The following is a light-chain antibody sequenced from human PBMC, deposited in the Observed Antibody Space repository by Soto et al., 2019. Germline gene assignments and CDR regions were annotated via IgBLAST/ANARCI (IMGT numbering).Light chain of an antibody. Sequence: DIQMTQSPSTLSAFIGDRVTITCRASQSISNWLAWYQQKPGKAPKLLIYKASYTESGVPSRFSGSGSGTDFTLTNSRVLPDDFATYYCQQYSDNSNTSGQGTKLDLK. CDR1: QSISNW. J-gene: IGKJ2*01. V-gene: IGKV1-5*03. CDR3: QQYSDNSNT. CDR2: KAS.